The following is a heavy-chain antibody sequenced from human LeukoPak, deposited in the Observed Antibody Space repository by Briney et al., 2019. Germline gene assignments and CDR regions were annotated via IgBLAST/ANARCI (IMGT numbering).Heavy chain of an antibody. CDR3: ARRRYYDGSGYLE. J-gene: IGHJ1*01. V-gene: IGHV4-39*01. Sequence: KTSETLSLTCFVSGDSVSRSDSYWDWIRQPPGKGLEWIGTIYYSGRTYYSPSLKSRVTMSVDPSNNQFSLNLRSVTAADTALYYCARRRYYDGSGYLERGQGTLLSVSS. CDR2: IYYSGRT. CDR1: GDSVSRSDSY. D-gene: IGHD3-22*01.